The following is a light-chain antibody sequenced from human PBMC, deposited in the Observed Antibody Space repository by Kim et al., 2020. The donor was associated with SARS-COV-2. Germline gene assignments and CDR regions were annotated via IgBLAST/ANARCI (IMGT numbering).Light chain of an antibody. CDR1: SNNVGNQG. Sequence: RQTTTLTCTGNSNNVGNQGAAWLQQHQGHPPKLLSYRNNDRPSGISERFSASRSGNTASLTITGLQPEDEGDYYCSAWDSSLHAWLFGGGTQLTVL. CDR2: RNN. CDR3: SAWDSSLHAWL. V-gene: IGLV10-54*01. J-gene: IGLJ2*01.